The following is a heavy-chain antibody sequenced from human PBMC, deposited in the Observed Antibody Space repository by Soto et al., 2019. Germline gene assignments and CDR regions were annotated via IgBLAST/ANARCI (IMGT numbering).Heavy chain of an antibody. J-gene: IGHJ5*01. CDR3: ATYVAGGSGSGS. V-gene: IGHV4-30-2*02. CDR2: IYHSGST. CDR1: GGSISRGGYS. D-gene: IGHD1-26*01. Sequence: SETLSLTCAVSGGSISRGGYSWSWIRQPPGKGLEWIGYIYHSGSTYYNPSLKSRATISVDRSKNQFSLKLSSVTAADTAVYYCATYVAGGSGSGSRAQRTPVTVSS.